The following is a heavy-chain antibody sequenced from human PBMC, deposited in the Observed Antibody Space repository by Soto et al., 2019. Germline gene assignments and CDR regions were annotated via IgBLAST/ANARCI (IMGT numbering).Heavy chain of an antibody. D-gene: IGHD3-22*01. Sequence: GGSLRLSCAASGFTVSSNYMSWVRQAPGKGLEWVSVIYSGGSTYYADSVKGRFTISRDNSKNTLYLQMNSLRAEDTAVYYCARIDSSGYCLDYWGQGTLVTVSS. V-gene: IGHV3-53*01. CDR3: ARIDSSGYCLDY. CDR2: IYSGGST. J-gene: IGHJ4*02. CDR1: GFTVSSNY.